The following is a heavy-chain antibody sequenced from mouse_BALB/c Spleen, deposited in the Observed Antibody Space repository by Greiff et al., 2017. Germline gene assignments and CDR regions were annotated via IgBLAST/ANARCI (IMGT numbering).Heavy chain of an antibody. J-gene: IGHJ4*01. Sequence: DVKLVESGGGLVKPGGSLKLSCAASGFTFSSYAMSWVRQTPEKRLEWVASISSGGSTYYPDSVKGRFTISRDNARNILYLQMSSLRSEDTAMYYCARGGDGYYVDAMDYWGQGTSVTVSS. D-gene: IGHD2-3*01. V-gene: IGHV5-6-5*01. CDR1: GFTFSSYA. CDR2: ISSGGST. CDR3: ARGGDGYYVDAMDY.